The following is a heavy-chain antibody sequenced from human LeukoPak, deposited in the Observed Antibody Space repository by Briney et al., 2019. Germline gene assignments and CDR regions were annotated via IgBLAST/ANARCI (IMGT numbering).Heavy chain of an antibody. J-gene: IGHJ4*02. CDR3: ARDRANYFDY. Sequence: GGSLRLSCAASGFTFSTYWMSWVRQAPGEGLEWVANINQDGSEKSYVDSVKGRFTISRDNAKKSPYLQMNSLRAEDTAVYYCARDRANYFDYWGQGALVTVSS. V-gene: IGHV3-7*01. CDR2: INQDGSEK. D-gene: IGHD3-10*01. CDR1: GFTFSTYW.